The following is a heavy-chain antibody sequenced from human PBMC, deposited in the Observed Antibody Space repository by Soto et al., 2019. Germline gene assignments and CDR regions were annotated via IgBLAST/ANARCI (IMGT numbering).Heavy chain of an antibody. D-gene: IGHD5-12*01. CDR3: ARVRRGYSGYYHIDV. J-gene: IGHJ6*02. V-gene: IGHV5-51*03. Sequence: GESLKISCKGSGYTFTNYWIGWVRQMPGKGLEWMGIIYPGDSDTKYNPSFQGQVTISADKSITTTYLQWSSLKASDTAIYYCARVRRGYSGYYHIDVWGQGTTVTVSS. CDR1: GYTFTNYW. CDR2: IYPGDSDT.